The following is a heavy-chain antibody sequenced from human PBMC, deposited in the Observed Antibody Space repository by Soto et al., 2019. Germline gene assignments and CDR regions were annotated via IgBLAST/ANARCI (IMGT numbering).Heavy chain of an antibody. CDR1: GYSLTEIS. CDR3: ATSAMGDAFEM. V-gene: IGHV1-24*01. CDR2: FDPEDGQR. Sequence: ASVEVTCKVSGYSLTEISMHWVLQAPGKGLEWMGGFDPEDGQRIYAQKFQGRVTMTEDTSTEPAYMELSSLRSEDTAMYFCATSAMGDAFEMWGQGTMVTVSS. J-gene: IGHJ3*02.